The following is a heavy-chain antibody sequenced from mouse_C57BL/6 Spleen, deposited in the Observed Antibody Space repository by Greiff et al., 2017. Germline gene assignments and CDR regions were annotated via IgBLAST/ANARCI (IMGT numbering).Heavy chain of an antibody. V-gene: IGHV1-15*01. J-gene: IGHJ3*01. CDR3: TRWGLRVDWFAY. D-gene: IGHD2-4*01. CDR1: GYTFTDYE. Sequence: VQLQQSGAELVRPGASVTLSCKASGYTFTDYEMPWVKQTPVHGLEWIGAIDPETGGTAYNQKFKGKAILTADKSSSTAYMELRSLTSEDSAVYYCTRWGLRVDWFAYWGQGTLVTVSA. CDR2: IDPETGGT.